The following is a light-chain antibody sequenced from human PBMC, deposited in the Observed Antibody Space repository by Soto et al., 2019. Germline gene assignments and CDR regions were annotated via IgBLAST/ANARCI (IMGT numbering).Light chain of an antibody. CDR2: DAS. CDR1: ESVSRN. CDR3: QQSNSWPPIT. V-gene: IGKV3-15*01. Sequence: EVVMTQYPATLSVSPGERSTLSCMASESVSRNLAWYQQKPGQAPRLLIYDASTRATGIPDRFSGGGSGTEFTLTISSLQSEDFVVYYCQQSNSWPPITFGQGTRLEIK. J-gene: IGKJ5*01.